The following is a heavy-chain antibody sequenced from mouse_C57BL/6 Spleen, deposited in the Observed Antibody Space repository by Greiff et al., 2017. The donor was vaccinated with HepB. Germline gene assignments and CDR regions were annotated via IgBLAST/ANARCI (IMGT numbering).Heavy chain of an antibody. D-gene: IGHD3-2*02. CDR3: ARRDSSGYRAMDY. CDR1: GFTFSDYG. Sequence: DVHLVESGGGLVKPGGSLKLSCAASGFTFSDYGMHWVRQAPEKGLEWVAYISSGSSTIYYADTVKGRFTISRDNAKNTLFLQMTSLRSEDTAMYYCARRDSSGYRAMDYWGQGTSVTVSS. CDR2: ISSGSSTI. V-gene: IGHV5-17*01. J-gene: IGHJ4*01.